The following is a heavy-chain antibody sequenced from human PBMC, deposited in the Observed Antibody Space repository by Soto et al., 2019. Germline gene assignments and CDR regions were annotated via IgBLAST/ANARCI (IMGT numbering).Heavy chain of an antibody. D-gene: IGHD3-10*01. CDR2: IYYSGST. CDR1: GGATSSSSYY. V-gene: IGHV4-39*01. J-gene: IGHJ6*02. CDR3: ARRGSGSPPGGYYYGMDV. Sequence: SETLSLSCTVSGGATSSSSYYWGWIRQPPGKGLEWIGSIYYSGSTYYNPSLKSRVTISVDTSKNQFSLKLSSVTAADTAVYYCARRGSGSPPGGYYYGMDVWGQGTTVT.